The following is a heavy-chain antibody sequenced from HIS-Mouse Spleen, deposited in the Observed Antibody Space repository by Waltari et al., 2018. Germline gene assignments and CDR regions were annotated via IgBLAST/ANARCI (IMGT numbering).Heavy chain of an antibody. Sequence: QVQLVQSGAEVKKPGASVKVSCKASGYTFTGYYMHWVRQAPGQGLEWMGWINPNSGGTNYAQKFQGRVTMTRDTSISTAYMELSRLRSDDTAVYYCARGDSYIVVVTAFDYWGQGTLVTVSS. CDR3: ARGDSYIVVVTAFDY. V-gene: IGHV1-2*02. D-gene: IGHD2-21*02. CDR1: GYTFTGYY. CDR2: INPNSGGT. J-gene: IGHJ4*02.